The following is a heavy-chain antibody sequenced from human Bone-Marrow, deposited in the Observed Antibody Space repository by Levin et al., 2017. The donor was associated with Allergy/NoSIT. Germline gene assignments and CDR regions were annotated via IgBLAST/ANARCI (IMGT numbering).Heavy chain of an antibody. J-gene: IGHJ1*01. Sequence: AASVKVSCKASGYTFTGYFIHWVRQAPGQGLEWMGWINPNSGATNYAQNFQGRVTMTRDTSINTAYMDLSSLRSDDTAVYFCARDIVGGSDSYDTSAYAHWGQGTLVTVSS. CDR3: ARDIVGGSDSYDTSAYAH. CDR1: GYTFTGYF. V-gene: IGHV1-2*02. CDR2: INPNSGAT. D-gene: IGHD3-22*01.